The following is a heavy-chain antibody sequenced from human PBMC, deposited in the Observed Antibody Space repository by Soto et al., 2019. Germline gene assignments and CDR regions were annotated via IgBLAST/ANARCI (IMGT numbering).Heavy chain of an antibody. CDR1: GGSFSGYY. CDR3: ARAGIAARRMDV. V-gene: IGHV4-34*01. CDR2: INHRGST. J-gene: IGHJ6*02. D-gene: IGHD6-6*01. Sequence: QVQLQQWGAGLLKPSETLSLTCAVYGGSFSGYYWSWIRQPPGKGLEWIGEINHRGSTNYNPSLTSRVPISVDTSKHQFARKLSSVTAADTAVYYCARAGIAARRMDVGGQGTTVPVSS.